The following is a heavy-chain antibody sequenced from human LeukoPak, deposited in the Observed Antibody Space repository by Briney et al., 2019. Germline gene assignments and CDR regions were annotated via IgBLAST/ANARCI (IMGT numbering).Heavy chain of an antibody. CDR3: VTRYSKHYYYYGMDV. CDR2: ISSNGGST. CDR1: GFTFSSYA. J-gene: IGHJ6*02. Sequence: GGSLRLSCSAPGFTFSSYAMHWVRQAPGKGLEYVSAISSNGGSTYYADSVKGRFTISRDNSKNTLYLQMSSLRAEDTAVYYCVTRYSKHYYYYGMDVWGQGTTVTVSS. V-gene: IGHV3-64D*06. D-gene: IGHD6-13*01.